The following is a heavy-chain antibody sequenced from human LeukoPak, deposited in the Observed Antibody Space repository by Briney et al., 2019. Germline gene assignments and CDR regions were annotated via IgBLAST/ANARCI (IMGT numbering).Heavy chain of an antibody. D-gene: IGHD1-20*01. V-gene: IGHV1-46*01. Sequence: APVKVSCKASGYTFSNYCMHWVRQAPGQGLESLGIINPSLHIPIYAQTFQGRVTMTTDMSTSTFYVELSNLVSEDTAVYYCARAGNNWNLHYDAFDIWGKGTMVTVSS. CDR3: ARAGNNWNLHYDAFDI. J-gene: IGHJ3*02. CDR1: GYTFSNYC. CDR2: INPSLHIP.